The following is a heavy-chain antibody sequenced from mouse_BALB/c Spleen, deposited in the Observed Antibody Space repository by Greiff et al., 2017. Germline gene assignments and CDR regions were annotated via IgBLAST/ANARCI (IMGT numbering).Heavy chain of an antibody. V-gene: IGHV1-18*01. D-gene: IGHD2-14*01. Sequence: EVQLQQSGPELVKPGASVKIPCKASGYTFTDYNMDWVKQSHGKSLEWIGDINPNNGGTIYNQKFKGKATLTVDKSSSTAYMELRSLTSEDTAVYYCARYGDYRYDFFDYWGQGTTLTVSS. J-gene: IGHJ2*01. CDR2: INPNNGGT. CDR1: GYTFTDYN. CDR3: ARYGDYRYDFFDY.